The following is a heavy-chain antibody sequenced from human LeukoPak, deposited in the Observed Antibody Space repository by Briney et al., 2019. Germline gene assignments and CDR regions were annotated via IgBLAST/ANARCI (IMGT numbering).Heavy chain of an antibody. CDR3: AGHHQAYSRTY. V-gene: IGHV3-74*01. Sequence: PAGSLRLSCAASGFTFDDYGMSWVRQAPGKGLVWVSRISTDGSSTTYADSVKGRFTISRDNAKDTLYLQMNSLRAEDTAVYYCAGHHQAYSRTYWGQGTLVTVSS. CDR1: GFTFDDYG. J-gene: IGHJ4*02. CDR2: ISTDGSST. D-gene: IGHD6-13*01.